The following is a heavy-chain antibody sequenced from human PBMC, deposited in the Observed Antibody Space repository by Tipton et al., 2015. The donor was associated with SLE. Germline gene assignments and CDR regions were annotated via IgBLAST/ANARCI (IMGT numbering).Heavy chain of an antibody. Sequence: TLSLTCAVYGGSFSGYYWSWIRQPPGKGLEWIGEINHSGSTNYNPSLKSRVTISVDTSKNQFSLKLSSVTAADTAVYYCARGAPEAVGVGSGWIDYWGQGTQVTVSS. CDR2: INHSGST. CDR1: GGSFSGYY. V-gene: IGHV4-34*01. D-gene: IGHD6-19*01. CDR3: ARGAPEAVGVGSGWIDY. J-gene: IGHJ4*02.